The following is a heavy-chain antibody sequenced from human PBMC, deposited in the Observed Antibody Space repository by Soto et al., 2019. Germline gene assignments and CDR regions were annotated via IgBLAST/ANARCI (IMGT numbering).Heavy chain of an antibody. D-gene: IGHD3-10*01. Sequence: SETLSLTCSVSDDSINSDKYYWGWIRQPPGKGLEWIGNIYYRGNAYYNPSLQTRVTISLDKSKSQFSLKLSSVTAADTAVYYCARRTADGASDYWGQGTLVTVSS. CDR1: DDSINSDKYY. CDR2: IYYRGNA. J-gene: IGHJ4*02. V-gene: IGHV4-39*01. CDR3: ARRTADGASDY.